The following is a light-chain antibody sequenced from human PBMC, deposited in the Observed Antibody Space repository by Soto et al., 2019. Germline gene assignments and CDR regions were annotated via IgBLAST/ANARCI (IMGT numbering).Light chain of an antibody. CDR3: QQYGSSPPFT. CDR1: QSVSSSY. V-gene: IGKV3-20*01. CDR2: GAS. Sequence: DSVLTQSPGTLSLSPGERATLSCRASQSVSSSYLAWYQQKPGQAPRLLIYGASSRATGIPDRFSGSGSGTDFTLTISRLEPEDFAVYYCQQYGSSPPFTFGPGTKVAIK. J-gene: IGKJ3*01.